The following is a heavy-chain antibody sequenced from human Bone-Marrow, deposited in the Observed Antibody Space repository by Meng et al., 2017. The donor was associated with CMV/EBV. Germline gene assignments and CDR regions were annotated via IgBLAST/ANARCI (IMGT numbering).Heavy chain of an antibody. V-gene: IGHV3-7*01. J-gene: IGHJ6*02. Sequence: GESLKISCAASGFTFSSYWMSWVRQAPGKGLEWVANIKQDGSDKYYADSVKGRFTISRDNAENSLYLQMNSLRAEDTAIYYCARGGPCSNGVCSDYGMDVWGQGTTVTVSS. CDR1: GFTFSSYW. CDR3: ARGGPCSNGVCSDYGMDV. CDR2: IKQDGSDK. D-gene: IGHD2-8*01.